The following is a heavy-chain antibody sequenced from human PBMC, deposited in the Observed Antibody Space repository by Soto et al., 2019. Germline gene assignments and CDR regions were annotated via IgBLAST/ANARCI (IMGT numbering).Heavy chain of an antibody. Sequence: ASVKVSCKASGYTFTSYGISWVRQAPGQGLEWMGWISAYNGNTNYAQKLQGRVTMTTDTSTSTAYMELRSLRSDDRAVDYCACVCGAHWFCRGGSCYWFDPWGQGTLVTVSS. V-gene: IGHV1-18*01. J-gene: IGHJ5*02. CDR3: ACVCGAHWFCRGGSCYWFDP. D-gene: IGHD2-15*01. CDR1: GYTFTSYG. CDR2: ISAYNGNT.